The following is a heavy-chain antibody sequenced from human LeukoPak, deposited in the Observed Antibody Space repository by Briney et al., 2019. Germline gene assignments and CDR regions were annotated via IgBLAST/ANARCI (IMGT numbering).Heavy chain of an antibody. CDR1: GGTFSSYA. CDR2: IIPILGIA. D-gene: IGHD6-19*01. V-gene: IGHV1-69*04. Sequence: SVKVSCKASGGTFSSYAISWVRQAPGQGLEWMGRIIPILGIANYAQKFQGRVTITADKSTSTAYMELSSLRSEDTAVYYCARVIRIAVAGIGAFDTWGQGTMVTVSS. J-gene: IGHJ3*02. CDR3: ARVIRIAVAGIGAFDT.